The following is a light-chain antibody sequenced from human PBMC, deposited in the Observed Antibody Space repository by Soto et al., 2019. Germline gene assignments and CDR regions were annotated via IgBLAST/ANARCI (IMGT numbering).Light chain of an antibody. Sequence: EILLTQSPGTLSLSPGDRATLSCRASLSVTSNYLAWYQQKPGQAPRLLIYGASSRATGIPDRFSGSGSGTDFTLTISRLEPEDFAVYYCQQYGSSSPWTFGQGTKVEIK. CDR3: QQYGSSSPWT. J-gene: IGKJ1*01. V-gene: IGKV3-20*01. CDR2: GAS. CDR1: LSVTSNY.